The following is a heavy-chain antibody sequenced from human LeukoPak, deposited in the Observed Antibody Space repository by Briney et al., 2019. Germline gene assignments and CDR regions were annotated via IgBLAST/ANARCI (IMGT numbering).Heavy chain of an antibody. CDR3: ARGRLGDSFDY. J-gene: IGHJ4*02. Sequence: SQTLSLTCIVSGGSITSGSYYWNWIRQPAGKGLEWTGRIYISDSTNYNPSLKSRVTISVDTSKNQFSLNLSSVTAADTAVYYCARGRLGDSFDYWGQGILVTVSS. CDR2: IYISDST. D-gene: IGHD3-16*01. CDR1: GGSITSGSYY. V-gene: IGHV4-61*02.